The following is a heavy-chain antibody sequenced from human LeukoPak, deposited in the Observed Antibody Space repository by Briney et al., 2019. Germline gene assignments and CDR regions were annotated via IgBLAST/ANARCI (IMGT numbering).Heavy chain of an antibody. CDR1: GFTFSSNP. Sequence: GGSLRLSCAGSGFTFSSNPLSWVRQAPGKGLEWVSAINPSGGNTYYADSVRGRFTISRDNSKNTLYLQMDTLRAEDTAVYYCARTDYGGNSIWFDPWGQGTLVTVSS. CDR3: ARTDYGGNSIWFDP. J-gene: IGHJ5*02. CDR2: INPSGGNT. V-gene: IGHV3-23*01. D-gene: IGHD4-23*01.